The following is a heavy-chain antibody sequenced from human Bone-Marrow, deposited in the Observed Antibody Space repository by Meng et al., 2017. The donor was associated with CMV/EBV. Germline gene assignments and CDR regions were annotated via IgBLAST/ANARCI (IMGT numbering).Heavy chain of an antibody. J-gene: IGHJ6*02. D-gene: IGHD1-1*01. CDR3: ARIERDYYGMDV. CDR2: IFSNDEK. V-gene: IGHV2-26*01. CDR1: GFSLSNARMG. Sequence: SGPTLVKPTETLTLTCTVSGFSLSNARMGVSWIRQPPGKALEWLAHIFSNDEKSYSTSLKSRLTISKDTSKSQVVLTMTNVDPVDTATYYCARIERDYYGMDVWGQGTTVTVSS.